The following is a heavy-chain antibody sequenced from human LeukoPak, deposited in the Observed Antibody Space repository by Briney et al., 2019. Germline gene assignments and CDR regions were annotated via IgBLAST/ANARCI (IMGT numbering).Heavy chain of an antibody. J-gene: IGHJ5*02. V-gene: IGHV3-23*01. CDR1: GISLSNHA. CDR2: ISDSGSSE. CDR3: ARDSLIVMVLVPRFDP. D-gene: IGHD2-21*01. Sequence: PGGSLRLSCAASGISLSNHAMSWVRQAPGKGLEWISAISDSGSSEYYADSVKGRFTISRDNSNNTLYLQMNSLMAEDTAVYYCARDSLIVMVLVPRFDPWGQGTLVTVSS.